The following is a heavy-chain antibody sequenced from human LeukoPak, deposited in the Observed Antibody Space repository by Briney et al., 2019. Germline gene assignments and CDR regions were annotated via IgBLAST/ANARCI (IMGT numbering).Heavy chain of an antibody. D-gene: IGHD2-15*01. CDR2: ISGSGGST. CDR1: GFTFSSYA. CDR3: TTVVVRNFDY. V-gene: IGHV3-23*01. Sequence: GGSLRLSCAASGFTFSSYAMNWVRQAPGKGLEWVSSISGSGGSTYYADSVKGRFTISRDNSKNTLDLQMNSLRAEDTAVYYCTTVVVRNFDYWGQGTLVTVSS. J-gene: IGHJ4*02.